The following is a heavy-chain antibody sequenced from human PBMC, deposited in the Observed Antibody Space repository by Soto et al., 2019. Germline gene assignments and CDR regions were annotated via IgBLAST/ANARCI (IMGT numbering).Heavy chain of an antibody. V-gene: IGHV4-59*01. CDR2: IFYAGTT. J-gene: IGHJ6*02. CDR3: ARHDVIERLQNGMAL. CDR1: GGSIIGFY. Sequence: SETLSLTCTVSGGSIIGFYWSWMRQPPGKGLEWIGYIFYAGTTLYTPSLKSRVTISVDTSKNQFSLKLSSVTAADTAGYYCARHDVIERLQNGMALWGQGTMVTVSS.